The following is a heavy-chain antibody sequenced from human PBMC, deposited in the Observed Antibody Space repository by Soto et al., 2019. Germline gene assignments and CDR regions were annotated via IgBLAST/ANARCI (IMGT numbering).Heavy chain of an antibody. V-gene: IGHV3-11*05. J-gene: IGHJ3*02. CDR3: ARGTGKATPGAFDI. CDR1: GFTFSDYY. CDR2: ISSSSSYT. D-gene: IGHD2-15*01. Sequence: QVQLVESGGGLVKPGGSLRLSCAASGFTFSDYYMSWIRQAPGKGLEWVSYISSSSSYTNYADSVKGRFTISRDNAKNLLYLQMNSLRAEDTAVYYCARGTGKATPGAFDIWGQGTMVTVSS.